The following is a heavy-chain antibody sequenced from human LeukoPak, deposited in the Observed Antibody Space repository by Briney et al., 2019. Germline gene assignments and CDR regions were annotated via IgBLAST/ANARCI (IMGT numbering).Heavy chain of an antibody. Sequence: KPSETLSLTCTVSGGSIISGGYYWSWIRQHPGKGLEWIGYIYYSGSTYYNPSLKSRVTISVDTSKNQFSLKLSSVTAADTAVYYCARDSNEKGLDYWGQGTLVTVSS. CDR3: ARDSNEKGLDY. V-gene: IGHV4-31*03. CDR2: IYYSGST. D-gene: IGHD2-2*01. CDR1: GGSIISGGYY. J-gene: IGHJ4*02.